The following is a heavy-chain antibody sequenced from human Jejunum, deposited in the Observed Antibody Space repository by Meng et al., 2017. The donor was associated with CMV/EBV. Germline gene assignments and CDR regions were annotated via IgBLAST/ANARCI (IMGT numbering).Heavy chain of an antibody. J-gene: IGHJ6*02. CDR1: YG. CDR3: AKGLSGHPNYYYYAMDV. Sequence: YGRPWVRQAPGKGLEWLTFMRSDVTTQYYADSVKGRSTISRDSSKNTLYLQINSLRTEDTAVYYCAKGLSGHPNYYYYAMDVWGQGTTVTVSS. D-gene: IGHD3-3*01. CDR2: MRSDVTTQ. V-gene: IGHV3-30*02.